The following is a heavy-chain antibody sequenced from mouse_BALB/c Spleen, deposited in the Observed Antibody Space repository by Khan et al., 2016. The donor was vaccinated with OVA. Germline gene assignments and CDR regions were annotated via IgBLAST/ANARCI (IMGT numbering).Heavy chain of an antibody. CDR3: SIHNHGPFAY. D-gene: IGHD1-1*01. J-gene: IGHJ3*01. CDR2: INTGGDYI. CDR1: GFTFSTYA. V-gene: IGHV5-6*01. Sequence: EVQLQESGGDLVKPGGSLKLSCAASGFTFSTYAMSWVRQTPDKRLEWVATINTGGDYIYYPDSVKGRFTISRDNAKNTLYLQMSSLKSEDTAMYYCSIHNHGPFAYGGQGTLVTVSA.